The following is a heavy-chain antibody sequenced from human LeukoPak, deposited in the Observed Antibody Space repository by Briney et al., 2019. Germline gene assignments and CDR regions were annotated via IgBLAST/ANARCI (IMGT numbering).Heavy chain of an antibody. V-gene: IGHV3-23*01. D-gene: IGHD3-16*01. CDR3: TLHYDYVWETYSYDY. J-gene: IGHJ4*02. Sequence: PGESLRLSCAASGFSFTTYAMSWVRQAPGKGLEWVSVISGDGLRTYYADSVKGRFTISRDNSKNTLFLQVNSLRAEDTAIYYCTLHYDYVWETYSYDYWGQGTLVTVSS. CDR2: ISGDGLRT. CDR1: GFSFTTYA.